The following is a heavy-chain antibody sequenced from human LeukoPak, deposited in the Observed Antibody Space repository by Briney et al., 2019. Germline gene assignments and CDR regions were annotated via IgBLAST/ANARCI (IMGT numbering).Heavy chain of an antibody. J-gene: IGHJ4*02. CDR2: IHPSSGAT. CDR3: ARDLPFED. Sequence: ASVKVSCKASEYTFTSYYMHWVRQAPGQGLEWMGRIHPSSGATNYAQRFQGRVTLTRDTSINTAYMELSRLTSDDTAVYYCARDLPFEDWGQGTLVTVSS. V-gene: IGHV1-2*06. CDR1: EYTFTSYY. D-gene: IGHD2/OR15-2a*01.